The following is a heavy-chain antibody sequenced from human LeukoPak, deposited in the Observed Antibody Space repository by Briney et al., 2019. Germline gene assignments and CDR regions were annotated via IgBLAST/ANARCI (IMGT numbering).Heavy chain of an antibody. V-gene: IGHV4-39*07. J-gene: IGHJ4*02. CDR2: IYYSGST. D-gene: IGHD3-22*01. CDR1: GGSISSGSYY. CDR3: ARGTTVNYYDSSGYCHFDY. Sequence: SQTLSLTCTVSGGSISSGSYYWGWIRQPPGRGLEWIGSIYYSGSTYYNPSFKSRVTISVDTSKNQFSLKLSSVAAADTAVYYCARGTTVNYYDSSGYCHFDYWGQGTLVTVSS.